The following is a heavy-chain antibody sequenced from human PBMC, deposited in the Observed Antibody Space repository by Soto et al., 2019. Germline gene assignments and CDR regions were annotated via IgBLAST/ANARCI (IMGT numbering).Heavy chain of an antibody. CDR1: GFTFSSYA. CDR3: AREPTTIFGVVIMGRSDYYYYGMDV. CDR2: ISYDGSNK. J-gene: IGHJ6*02. Sequence: GGSLRLSCAASGFTFSSYAMHWVRQAPGKGLEWVAVISYDGSNKYYADSVKGRFTISRDNSKNTLYLQMNSLRAEDTAVYYCAREPTTIFGVVIMGRSDYYYYGMDVWGQGTTVTVSS. D-gene: IGHD3-3*01. V-gene: IGHV3-30-3*01.